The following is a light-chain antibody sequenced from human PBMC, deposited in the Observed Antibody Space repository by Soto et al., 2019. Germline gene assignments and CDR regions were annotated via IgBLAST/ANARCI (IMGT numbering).Light chain of an antibody. CDR3: ATWDDNRYGPV. V-gene: IGLV1-44*01. CDR2: ANH. CDR1: NSNIGSYS. Sequence: QSVLTQAPSASGTPGQTVTISCSGNNSNIGSYSLNWYRQVPGTAPKLIIFANHLRPSGVPDRFSGSKSGTSASLAISALQSEDEADYYCATWDDNRYGPVFGGGTKLTVL. J-gene: IGLJ3*02.